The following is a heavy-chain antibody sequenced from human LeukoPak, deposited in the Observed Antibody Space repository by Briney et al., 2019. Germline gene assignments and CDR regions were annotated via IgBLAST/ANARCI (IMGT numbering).Heavy chain of an antibody. CDR3: ARIGYSSSSLDY. J-gene: IGHJ4*02. Sequence: GRSLRLSCAASGFTFDDYAMHWVRQAPGKGLEWVSGISWNGGSIGYADSVKGRFTISRDNSKNTLYLQMNSLRAEDTAVYNCARIGYSSSSLDYWGQGTLVTVSS. D-gene: IGHD6-6*01. V-gene: IGHV3-9*01. CDR2: ISWNGGSI. CDR1: GFTFDDYA.